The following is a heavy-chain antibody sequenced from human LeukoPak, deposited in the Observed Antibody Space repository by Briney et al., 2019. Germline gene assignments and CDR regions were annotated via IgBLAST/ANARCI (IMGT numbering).Heavy chain of an antibody. V-gene: IGHV1-2*02. CDR1: GFTFTDHY. Sequence: ASMKVSCKSSGFTFTDHYIHWVRQAPGQGLEWMGWINPNSGGTNYAQKFQGRVTMTRDTSISTAYMELSRLRSDDTAVYYCARDYDILTGYSNWFDPWGQGTLVTVSS. CDR3: ARDYDILTGYSNWFDP. CDR2: INPNSGGT. J-gene: IGHJ5*02. D-gene: IGHD3-9*01.